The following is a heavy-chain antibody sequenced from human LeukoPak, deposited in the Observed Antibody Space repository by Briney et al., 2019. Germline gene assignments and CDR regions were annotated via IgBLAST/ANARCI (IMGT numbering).Heavy chain of an antibody. V-gene: IGHV4-59*01. Sequence: SETLSLTCTVSGGSIRSYYWSWIRQPPGKGLEWIGNIYYSGSTNYNPSLKSRVSISVDSSKNQFSLKMSSVTAADTAVYYCTRGSGWYWYWGQGTLVTVSS. CDR1: GGSIRSYY. CDR3: TRGSGWYWY. J-gene: IGHJ4*02. D-gene: IGHD6-19*01. CDR2: IYYSGST.